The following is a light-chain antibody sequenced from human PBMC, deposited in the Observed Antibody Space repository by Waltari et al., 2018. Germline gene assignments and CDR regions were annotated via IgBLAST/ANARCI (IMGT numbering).Light chain of an antibody. CDR2: AAS. V-gene: IGKV1-17*01. CDR3: LQHNTYPLT. Sequence: DIQMTQSPSSLSASVGDRVTITCRACQGITNDLVWYQQKPGKAPKRLIYAASSLQSGVPSRFSGSGSGTEFTLTISSLQPEDFATYYCLQHNTYPLTLGGGTKVEIK. CDR1: QGITND. J-gene: IGKJ4*01.